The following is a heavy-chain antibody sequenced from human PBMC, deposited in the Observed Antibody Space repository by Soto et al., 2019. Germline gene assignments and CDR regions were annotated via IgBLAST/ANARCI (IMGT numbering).Heavy chain of an antibody. D-gene: IGHD3-10*01. CDR1: GYSFTSFW. CDR3: ARGVFGPPSTQNYDY. Sequence: VGSLKISCQGFGYSFTSFWIGWVRQMPGKGLEWMGIINPVDSDTRYSPSFQGQVTISVDKSITTAYLQWSSLKASDTAMYYCARGVFGPPSTQNYDYWGMGTLGNVS. J-gene: IGHJ4*02. V-gene: IGHV5-51*01. CDR2: INPVDSDT.